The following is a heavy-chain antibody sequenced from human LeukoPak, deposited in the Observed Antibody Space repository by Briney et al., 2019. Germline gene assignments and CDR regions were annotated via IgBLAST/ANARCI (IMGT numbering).Heavy chain of an antibody. CDR3: AKLVWFGDTSFDS. J-gene: IGHJ4*02. Sequence: GRSLRLSCAASGFTFSRYGMHWLRQAPGKGLEWVAVISYDGGNKYYADSVKGRFTISRDNSKNTLYLQMNSLRAEDTAVYYCAKLVWFGDTSFDSWGQGTLVTVSS. CDR1: GFTFSRYG. CDR2: ISYDGGNK. V-gene: IGHV3-30*18. D-gene: IGHD3-10*01.